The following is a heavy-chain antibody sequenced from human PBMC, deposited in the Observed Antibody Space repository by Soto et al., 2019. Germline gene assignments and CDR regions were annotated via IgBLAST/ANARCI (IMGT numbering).Heavy chain of an antibody. V-gene: IGHV1-18*01. D-gene: IGHD2-2*01. J-gene: IGHJ5*02. CDR2: ISAYNGNT. CDR1: GYTFTSYG. Sequence: ASVQVSCKASGYTFTSYGISWVRQAPGQGLEWMGWISAYNGNTNYAQKLQGRVTMTTDTSTSTAYMELRSLRSDDTAVYYCARIPAAFNWFDPWGQGTLVTVSS. CDR3: ARIPAAFNWFDP.